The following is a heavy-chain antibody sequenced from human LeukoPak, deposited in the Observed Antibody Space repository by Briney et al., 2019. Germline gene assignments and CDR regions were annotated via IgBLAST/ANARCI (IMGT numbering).Heavy chain of an antibody. V-gene: IGHV3-53*01. Sequence: PGGSLRLSCAAYGFAVSGTHMSWVRQAPGKGLEWVSAMYTGGTTYYADSVVGRFTVSRDNSRNTLFLHMNSLRVDDTAVYYCAKDEATSGGGLASWGQGTLVTVSS. CDR2: MYTGGTT. J-gene: IGHJ4*02. D-gene: IGHD3-16*01. CDR3: AKDEATSGGGLAS. CDR1: GFAVSGTH.